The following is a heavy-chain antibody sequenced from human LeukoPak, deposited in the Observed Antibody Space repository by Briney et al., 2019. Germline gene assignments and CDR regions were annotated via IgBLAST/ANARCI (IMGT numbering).Heavy chain of an antibody. Sequence: GGSLRLSCAVSGFTFSRYWMHWVRHAPGKGLVWVSRINSDGSTITYADSVKGRFTISRDNAKNTLFLQMNSLRAEDTAVYYCATTPRSVAGSRIGYYYGMDVWGKGTTVTVSS. CDR3: ATTPRSVAGSRIGYYYGMDV. J-gene: IGHJ6*04. CDR1: GFTFSRYW. D-gene: IGHD6-19*01. V-gene: IGHV3-74*01. CDR2: INSDGSTI.